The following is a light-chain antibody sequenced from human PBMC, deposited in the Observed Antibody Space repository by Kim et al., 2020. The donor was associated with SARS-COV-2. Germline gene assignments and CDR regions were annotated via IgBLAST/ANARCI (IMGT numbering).Light chain of an antibody. CDR1: QSVSSSY. CDR3: QQYGSS. J-gene: IGKJ4*01. CDR2: GAS. Sequence: EIVLTQSPGTLSLSPGERATLSCRASQSVSSSYLAWYQQKPGQAPRLLIYGASSRATGIPDRVSGSGSGTDFTLTISRLEPEDLAVYYCQQYGSSFGGGTKVDI. V-gene: IGKV3-20*01.